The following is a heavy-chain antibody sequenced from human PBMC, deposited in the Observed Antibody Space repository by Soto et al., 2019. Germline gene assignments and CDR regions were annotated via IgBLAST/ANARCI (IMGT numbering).Heavy chain of an antibody. Sequence: ESLTISGKGSGYSFTSYWISWVRQMPGKGLEWMGRIDPSDSYTNYSPSFQGHVTISADKSISTAYLQWSSLKASDTAMYYCARHYGSGREGYYYGMDVWGQGTTVTVSS. CDR2: IDPSDSYT. D-gene: IGHD3-10*01. J-gene: IGHJ6*02. CDR3: ARHYGSGREGYYYGMDV. V-gene: IGHV5-10-1*01. CDR1: GYSFTSYW.